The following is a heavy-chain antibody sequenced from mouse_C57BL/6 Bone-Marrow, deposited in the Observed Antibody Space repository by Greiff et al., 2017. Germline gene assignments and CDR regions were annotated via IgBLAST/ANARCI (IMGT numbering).Heavy chain of an antibody. CDR2: ISYDGSN. J-gene: IGHJ1*03. CDR1: GYSITSGYY. V-gene: IGHV3-6*01. CDR3: AREFYYGSSYWYFDV. D-gene: IGHD1-1*01. Sequence: VQLQQSGPGLVKPSQSLSLTCSVTGYSITSGYYWNWIRQFPGNKLEWMGYISYDGSNNYNPSLKNRISITRDTSKNQFFLKLNSVTTEDTATYCCAREFYYGSSYWYFDVWGTGTTVTVAS.